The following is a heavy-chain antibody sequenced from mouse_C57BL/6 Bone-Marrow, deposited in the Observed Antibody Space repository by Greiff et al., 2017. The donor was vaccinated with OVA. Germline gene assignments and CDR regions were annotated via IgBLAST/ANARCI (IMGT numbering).Heavy chain of an antibody. V-gene: IGHV3-6*01. CDR1: GYSITSGYY. Sequence: ESGPGLVKPSQSLSLTCSVTGYSITSGYYWNWIRQFPGNKLEWMGYISYDGSNNYNPSLKNRISITRDTSKNQFFLKLNSVTTEDTATYYCEAIYYYGSSYYFDYWGQGTTLTVSS. D-gene: IGHD1-1*01. CDR2: ISYDGSN. CDR3: EAIYYYGSSYYFDY. J-gene: IGHJ2*01.